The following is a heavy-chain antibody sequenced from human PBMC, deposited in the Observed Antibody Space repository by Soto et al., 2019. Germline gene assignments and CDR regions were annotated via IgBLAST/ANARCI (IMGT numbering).Heavy chain of an antibody. CDR2: IYYSGST. CDR1: GGSISSYY. Sequence: KASETLSLTCTVSGGSISSYYWSWIRQPPGKGLEWIGYIYYSGSTNYNPSLKSRVTISVDTSKNQFSLKLSSVTAADTAVYYCASGYSTHRPYFDYWGQGTLVTVSS. V-gene: IGHV4-59*01. D-gene: IGHD6-13*01. J-gene: IGHJ4*02. CDR3: ASGYSTHRPYFDY.